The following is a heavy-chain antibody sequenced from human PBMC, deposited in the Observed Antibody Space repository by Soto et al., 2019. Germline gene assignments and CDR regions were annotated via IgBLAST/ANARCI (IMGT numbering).Heavy chain of an antibody. CDR2: IYSNGNT. CDR3: AREQPPALYFGMDV. V-gene: IGHV3-66*01. Sequence: EVQLVESGGGLVKPGGSLRLSCAAPGLTVSSNYMSWARQTPGKVLEWVSVIYSNGNTYYADSVKGRFTISRDNSKNTVYLQMNSLRAEDTAVYYCAREQPPALYFGMDVWGQGTTVIVSS. J-gene: IGHJ6*02. D-gene: IGHD2-15*01. CDR1: GLTVSSNY.